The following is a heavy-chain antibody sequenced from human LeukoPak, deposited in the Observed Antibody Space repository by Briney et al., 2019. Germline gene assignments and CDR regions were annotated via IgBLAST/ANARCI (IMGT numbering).Heavy chain of an antibody. CDR3: AKGLTSLGASYSGLGY. D-gene: IGHD1-26*01. V-gene: IGHV3-30*02. CDR2: IRYDGSNK. Sequence: PGGSLRLSCAASGFTFSSYGMHWVRQAPGKGLEWVAFIRYDGSNKYYADSVKGRFTISRDNSKNTLYLQMNSLRAEDTAVYYCAKGLTSLGASYSGLGYWGQGTLVTVSS. CDR1: GFTFSSYG. J-gene: IGHJ4*02.